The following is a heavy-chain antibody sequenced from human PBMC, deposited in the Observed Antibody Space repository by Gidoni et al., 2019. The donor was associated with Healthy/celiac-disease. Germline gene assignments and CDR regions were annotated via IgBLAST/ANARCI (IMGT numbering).Heavy chain of an antibody. D-gene: IGHD6-13*01. CDR2: INHSGST. Sequence: QVQLQQWGAGLLKPSETLSLTCAVSGGSFSGYYWSWIRQPPGKGLEWIGEINHSGSTNYNPSLKSRVTISVDTSKNQFSLKLSSVTAADTAVYYCARRAAAAGTLFDYWGQGTLVTVSS. CDR1: GGSFSGYY. CDR3: ARRAAAAGTLFDY. J-gene: IGHJ4*02. V-gene: IGHV4-34*01.